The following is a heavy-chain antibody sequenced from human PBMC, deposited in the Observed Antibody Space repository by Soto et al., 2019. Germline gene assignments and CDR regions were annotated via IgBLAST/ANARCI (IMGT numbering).Heavy chain of an antibody. V-gene: IGHV1-2*02. Sequence: ASVKVSCKASGYTFTGYYMHWVRQAPGQGLEWMGWINPNSGGTNYAQKFQGRVTMTRDTSISTAYMELSRLRSDDTAVYYCARIPRVHDYYYYYGTDVWGQGTTVTVSS. D-gene: IGHD2-2*02. CDR3: ARIPRVHDYYYYYGTDV. CDR2: INPNSGGT. J-gene: IGHJ6*02. CDR1: GYTFTGYY.